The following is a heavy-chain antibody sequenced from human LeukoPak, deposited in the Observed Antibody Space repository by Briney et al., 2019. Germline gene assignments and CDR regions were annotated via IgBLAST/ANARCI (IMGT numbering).Heavy chain of an antibody. CDR2: IYYSGST. D-gene: IGHD5-18*01. CDR3: ARYGYSYGDWFDP. CDR1: GGSISSYY. V-gene: IGHV4-59*01. J-gene: IGHJ5*02. Sequence: SETLSLTCTVSGGSISSYYWSRIRQPPGKGLEWIGYIYYSGSTNYNPSLKSRVTISVDTSKNQFSLKLSSVTAADTAVYYCARYGYSYGDWFDPWGQGTLVTVSS.